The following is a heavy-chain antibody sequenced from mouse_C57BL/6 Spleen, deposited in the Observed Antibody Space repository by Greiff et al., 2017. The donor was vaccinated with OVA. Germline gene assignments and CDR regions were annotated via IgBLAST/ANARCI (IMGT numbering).Heavy chain of an antibody. J-gene: IGHJ4*01. CDR1: GYSITSGYD. V-gene: IGHV3-1*01. Sequence: EVMLVESGPGMVKPSQSLSLTCTVTGYSITSGYDWHWIRHFPGNKLEWMGYISYSGSTNYNPSLKSRISITHDTSKNHFFLKLNSVTTEDTATYYCARGDYGSSHYAMDYWGQGTSVTVSS. D-gene: IGHD1-1*01. CDR2: ISYSGST. CDR3: ARGDYGSSHYAMDY.